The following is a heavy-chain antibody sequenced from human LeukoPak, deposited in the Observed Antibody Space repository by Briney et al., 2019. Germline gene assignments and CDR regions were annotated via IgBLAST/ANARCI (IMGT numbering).Heavy chain of an antibody. CDR3: AKDTYSYGYFDY. D-gene: IGHD5-18*01. J-gene: IGHJ4*02. Sequence: GGSLRLSCAASGFTLSSFGMHWVRQAPGKGLEWVAAISFDGNNKYYADSVKGRFTISSDNSKNTLYLQMNSLRAEDTAVHYCAKDTYSYGYFDYWGQGTLVTVSS. V-gene: IGHV3-30*18. CDR1: GFTLSSFG. CDR2: ISFDGNNK.